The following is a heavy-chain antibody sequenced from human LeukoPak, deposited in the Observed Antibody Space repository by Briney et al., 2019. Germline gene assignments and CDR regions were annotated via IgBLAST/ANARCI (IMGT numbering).Heavy chain of an antibody. CDR1: GFTFSRYA. Sequence: PGGSLRLSCAASGFTFSRYAMSWVRQAPGKGLEWVSGITGSGHSTYYADSVKGRFTISRDNSKNTLYMQMNSLRAEDTAVYYCAKDPYSSSSFDWFDPWGQGTLVTVSS. J-gene: IGHJ5*02. CDR3: AKDPYSSSSFDWFDP. V-gene: IGHV3-23*01. D-gene: IGHD6-6*01. CDR2: ITGSGHST.